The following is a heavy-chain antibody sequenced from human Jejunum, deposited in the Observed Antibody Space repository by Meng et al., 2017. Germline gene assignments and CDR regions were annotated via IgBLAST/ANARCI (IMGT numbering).Heavy chain of an antibody. D-gene: IGHD4-23*01. CDR3: ARVYGGNSGALY. J-gene: IGHJ4*02. V-gene: IGHV3-48*03. CDR2: ISSSGSTI. CDR1: GFTFSSYE. Sequence: GESLKISCAASGFTFSSYEMNWVRQAPGKGLEWVSYISSSGSTIYYADSVKGRFTISRDNDKNSLHLQMNSLRAEDTAVYYCARVYGGNSGALYWGQGTLVTVS.